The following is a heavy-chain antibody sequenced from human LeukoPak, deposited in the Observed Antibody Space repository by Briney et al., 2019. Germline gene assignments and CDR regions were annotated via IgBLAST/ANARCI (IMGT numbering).Heavy chain of an antibody. D-gene: IGHD3-10*01. V-gene: IGHV4-38-2*02. Sequence: PSETLSLTCTVSGYSISSGYYWGWIRQPPGKGLEWIGSIYHSGSTYYNPSLKSRATISADTSKNQFSLKLSSVTAADTAVYYCARSTSGYFHHWGQGTLVTVSS. CDR1: GYSISSGYY. CDR2: IYHSGST. CDR3: ARSTSGYFHH. J-gene: IGHJ1*01.